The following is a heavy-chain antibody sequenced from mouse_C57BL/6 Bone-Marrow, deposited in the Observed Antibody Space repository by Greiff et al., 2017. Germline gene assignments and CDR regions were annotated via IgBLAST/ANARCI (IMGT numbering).Heavy chain of an antibody. D-gene: IGHD1-1*01. J-gene: IGHJ1*03. CDR2: IYPRSGNT. CDR1: GYTFTSYG. Sequence: QVQLKQSGAELARPGASVKLSCKASGYTFTSYGISWVQQRPGQGLEWIGEIYPRSGNTYYNEKFKGKATLTADKSSSTAYMELRSLTSEDSAVYFCARSYCSSYWYFDVWGTGTTVTVSS. V-gene: IGHV1-81*01. CDR3: ARSYCSSYWYFDV.